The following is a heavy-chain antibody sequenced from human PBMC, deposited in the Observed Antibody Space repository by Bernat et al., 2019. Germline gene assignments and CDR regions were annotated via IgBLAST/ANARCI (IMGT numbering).Heavy chain of an antibody. J-gene: IGHJ4*02. V-gene: IGHV4-61*02. CDR3: ARDRSGSQRYFDY. CDR2: IYHSGST. D-gene: IGHD1-26*01. CDR1: GGSISSGSYY. Sequence: QVQLQESGPGLVKPSQTLSLTCTVSGGSISSGSYYWSWIRQPAGKGLEWIGEIYHSGSTNYNPSLKSRVTISVDKSKNQFSLKLSSVTAADTAVHYCARDRSGSQRYFDYWGQGTLVTVSS.